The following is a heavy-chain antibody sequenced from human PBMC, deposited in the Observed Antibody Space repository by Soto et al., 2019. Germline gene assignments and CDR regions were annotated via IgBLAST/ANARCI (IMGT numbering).Heavy chain of an antibody. CDR2: IHSDGSTT. CDR3: VRGGKGGFDL. CDR1: GFTFNYYW. Sequence: EVQLVESEGGLVQRGGSLRLSCAASGFTFNYYWMHWVRQAPGQGLVWVSHIHSDGSTTTYADSVKGRFTISRDNAKNTLYLQMNSRRAEDTAVYYCVRGGKGGFDLWGQGTTVTVSS. J-gene: IGHJ3*01. V-gene: IGHV3-74*01. D-gene: IGHD2-15*01.